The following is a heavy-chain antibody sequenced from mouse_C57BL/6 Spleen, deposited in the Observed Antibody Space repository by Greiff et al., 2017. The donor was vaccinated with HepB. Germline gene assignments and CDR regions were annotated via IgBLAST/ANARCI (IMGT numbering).Heavy chain of an antibody. CDR2: IYPGDGDT. D-gene: IGHD1-1*01. CDR3: AREGDYGSSLFAY. Sequence: VQLQQSGPELVKPGASVKISCKASGYAFSSSWMNWVKQRPGKGLEWIGRIYPGDGDTNYNGKFKGKATLTADKSSSTAYMQLSSLTSEDSAVYFCAREGDYGSSLFAYWGQGTLVTVSA. V-gene: IGHV1-82*01. CDR1: GYAFSSSW. J-gene: IGHJ3*01.